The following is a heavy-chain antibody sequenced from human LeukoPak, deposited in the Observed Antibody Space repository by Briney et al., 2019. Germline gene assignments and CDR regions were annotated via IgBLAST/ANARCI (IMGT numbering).Heavy chain of an antibody. CDR3: ARVLFPTIGNWFDP. V-gene: IGHV4-38-2*02. Sequence: SETLSLTCTVSGYSISSGYYWGWIRQPPGKGLEWIGSIYHSGSTYYNPFLKSRVTISVDTSKNQFSLKLSSVTAADTAVYYCARVLFPTIGNWFDPWGQGTLVTVSS. J-gene: IGHJ5*02. CDR1: GYSISSGYY. D-gene: IGHD2-15*01. CDR2: IYHSGST.